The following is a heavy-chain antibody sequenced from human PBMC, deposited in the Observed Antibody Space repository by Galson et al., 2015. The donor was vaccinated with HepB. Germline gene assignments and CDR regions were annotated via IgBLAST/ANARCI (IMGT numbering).Heavy chain of an antibody. Sequence: SLRLSCAASGFTVSSYWMHWVRQAPGKGLVWVSRINIDGITAYADSVKGRFTISKDNAKNTLYLQMNALRAEDTAVYYCARAYRSDLSKTLDFWGQGTLVTVSS. D-gene: IGHD6-19*01. CDR1: GFTVSSYW. CDR3: ARAYRSDLSKTLDF. CDR2: INIDGIT. J-gene: IGHJ4*02. V-gene: IGHV3-74*01.